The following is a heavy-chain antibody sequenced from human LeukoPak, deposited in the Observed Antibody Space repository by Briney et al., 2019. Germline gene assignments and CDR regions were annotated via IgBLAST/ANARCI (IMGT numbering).Heavy chain of an antibody. CDR1: DGAIAGYS. CDR2: IYYSGDT. J-gene: IGHJ4*02. V-gene: IGHV4-59*12. CDR3: ARDSAVAGTG. Sequence: PSETLSLTCTVSDGAIAGYSWSWIRQAPGKGLEWIGYIYYSGDTNYNPPLKSRVTISVDTSKNQFSLKLSSVTAADTAVYYCARDSAVAGTGWGQGTLVTVSS. D-gene: IGHD6-19*01.